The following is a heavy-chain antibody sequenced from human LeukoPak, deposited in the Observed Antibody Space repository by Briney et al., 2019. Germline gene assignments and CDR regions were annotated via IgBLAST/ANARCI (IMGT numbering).Heavy chain of an antibody. CDR1: GFTFSSYA. V-gene: IGHV3-30*01. CDR2: ISYGGSNK. CDR3: AREGHKDSSSSLDY. D-gene: IGHD6-6*01. Sequence: GGSLRLSCAASGFTFSSYAMHWVRQAPGKGLEWVAVISYGGSNKYYADSVKGRFTISRDNSKNTLYLQMNSLRAEDTAVYYRAREGHKDSSSSLDYWGQGTLVTVSS. J-gene: IGHJ4*02.